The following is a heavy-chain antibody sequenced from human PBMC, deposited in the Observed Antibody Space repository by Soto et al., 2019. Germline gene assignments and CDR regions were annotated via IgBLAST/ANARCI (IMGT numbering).Heavy chain of an antibody. V-gene: IGHV4-30-4*08. J-gene: IGHJ6*02. CDR3: AREDDGGDSLDV. Sequence: PSETLCLTCTVSGGSIGSVDYHCIWIRQSPGKGLEWIGYIHHSGSILYNPSLKSRVTISVDTSKNQFSLHLTSVTAADTAVYFCAREDDGGDSLDVWGQGTTVTVSS. CDR1: GGSIGSVDYH. D-gene: IGHD2-21*02. CDR2: IHHSGSI.